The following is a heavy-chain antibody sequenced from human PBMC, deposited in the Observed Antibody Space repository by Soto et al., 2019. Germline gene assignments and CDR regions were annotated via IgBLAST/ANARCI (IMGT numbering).Heavy chain of an antibody. CDR3: AADLEPDYDILTGYLPGVNY. V-gene: IGHV4-31*03. Sequence: LSLTFTVSGGSISSGGYYWSWIRQHPGKGLQWIGYIYYSGSTYYNPSLKSRVTISVDTSKNQFSLKLSSVTAADTAVYYCAADLEPDYDILTGYLPGVNYWGQGTLVTVSS. D-gene: IGHD3-9*01. J-gene: IGHJ4*02. CDR2: IYYSGST. CDR1: GGSISSGGYY.